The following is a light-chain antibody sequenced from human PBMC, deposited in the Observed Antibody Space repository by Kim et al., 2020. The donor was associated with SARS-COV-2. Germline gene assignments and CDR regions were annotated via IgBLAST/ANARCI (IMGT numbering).Light chain of an antibody. J-gene: IGLJ3*02. V-gene: IGLV4-69*01. CDR2: LNSDGSH. CDR3: QTWGTGFWV. CDR1: SGHSSYA. Sequence: QLVLTQSPSASASQGASVKLTCTLSSGHSSYAIAWHQQQPEKGPRYLMKLNSDGSHSKGDGIPDRFSGSSSGAERYLTISSLQSEDEADYYCQTWGTGFWVFGGGTKLTVL.